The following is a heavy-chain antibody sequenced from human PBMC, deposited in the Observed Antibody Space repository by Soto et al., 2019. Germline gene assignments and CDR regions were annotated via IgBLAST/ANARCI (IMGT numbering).Heavy chain of an antibody. J-gene: IGHJ4*02. D-gene: IGHD2-2*01. CDR3: AKARGSSTPAPGTY. CDR2: ISGSGGST. Sequence: QPGGSLRLSCAASGFTFSTYAMSWVRQAPGKGLEWDSTISGSGGSTYYADSVKGRFTISRDNSKNTLYLQMNTLRAEDTAVYYCAKARGSSTPAPGTYWGQGTLVTVSS. V-gene: IGHV3-23*01. CDR1: GFTFSTYA.